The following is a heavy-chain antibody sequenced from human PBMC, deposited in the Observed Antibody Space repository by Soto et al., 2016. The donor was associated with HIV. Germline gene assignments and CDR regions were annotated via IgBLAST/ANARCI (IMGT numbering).Heavy chain of an antibody. J-gene: IGHJ6*01. Sequence: VQLQQWGAGLLNTSETLSLTCAVYGGSFNGYYWSWIRRSPGKGLEWIGEVSHGGRANYNPSLKSRLTISVDTSKNQFSLKLNSVTATDTAIYMXETARIQVARTFFQYFYYILDVWGPKGPRS. D-gene: IGHD6-19*01. V-gene: IGHV4-34*01. CDR1: GGSFNGYY. CDR2: VSHGGRA. CDR3: ETARIQVARTFFQYFYYILDV.